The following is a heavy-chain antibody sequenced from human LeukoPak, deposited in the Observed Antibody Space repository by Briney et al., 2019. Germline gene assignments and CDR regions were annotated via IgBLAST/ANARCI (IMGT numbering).Heavy chain of an antibody. V-gene: IGHV4-59*01. Sequence: SETLSLTCTVSGGSISSYYWSWIRQPPGKGLEWIGYIYYSGSTNYNPSLKSRVTISVDTSKNQFSLKLSSVTAADTAVYYCARGGVWFGVYYYYYMDVWGKGTTVTVSS. CDR2: IYYSGST. D-gene: IGHD3-10*01. CDR1: GGSISSYY. CDR3: ARGGVWFGVYYYYYMDV. J-gene: IGHJ6*03.